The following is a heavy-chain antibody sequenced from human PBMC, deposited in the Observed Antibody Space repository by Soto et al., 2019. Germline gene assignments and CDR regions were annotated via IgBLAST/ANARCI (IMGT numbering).Heavy chain of an antibody. D-gene: IGHD2-2*01. CDR1: GYTFTSYG. V-gene: IGHV1-18*01. J-gene: IGHJ4*02. CDR2: ISAYNGNT. CDR3: ARAHVVVPAATYIDY. Sequence: ASVKVSCKASGYTFTSYGISWVRQAPGQGLEWMGWISAYNGNTNYAQKLQGRVTMTTDTSTSTAYMELRSLRSDDTAVYYCARAHVVVPAATYIDYWGQGTLVTVSS.